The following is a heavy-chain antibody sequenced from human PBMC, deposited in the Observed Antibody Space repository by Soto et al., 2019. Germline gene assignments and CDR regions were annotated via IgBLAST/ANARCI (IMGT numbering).Heavy chain of an antibody. CDR1: GYTFTSYD. CDR2: MNPSTGST. CDR3: ARGRLVAGTVDY. D-gene: IGHD1-7*01. J-gene: IGHJ4*02. Sequence: QVQLVQSGAEVKKPGASVKVSCKASGYTFTSYDIKWVRQATGQGLEWMGWMNPSTGSTGFGQKFQGRVTMISNTSISTAYLELSSLTSEDTAVYYCARGRLVAGTVDYWGQGTLVTVSS. V-gene: IGHV1-8*01.